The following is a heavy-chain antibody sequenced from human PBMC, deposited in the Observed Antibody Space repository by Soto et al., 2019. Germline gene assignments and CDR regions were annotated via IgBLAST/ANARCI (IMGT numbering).Heavy chain of an antibody. CDR1: GYSFATYG. CDR2: ISAHNGDA. J-gene: IGHJ4*02. CDR3: ATEPIYYNDGSGYYPLGH. D-gene: IGHD3-22*01. Sequence: ASVKVSCKASGYSFATYGFSWVRQAPGQGLECVGWISAHNGDAHYSQKFQGRVTLTTDTSTNTGYMELRSLTSDDTAVYFCATEPIYYNDGSGYYPLGHWGQGTLVTVSS. V-gene: IGHV1-18*04.